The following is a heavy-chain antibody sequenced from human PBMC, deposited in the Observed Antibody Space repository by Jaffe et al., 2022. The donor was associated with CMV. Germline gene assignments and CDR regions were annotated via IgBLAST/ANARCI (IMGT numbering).Heavy chain of an antibody. D-gene: IGHD6-19*01. Sequence: QVQLQESGPGLVKPSETLSLTCTVSGGSISSYYWSWIRQPPGKGLEWIGYIYYSGSTNYNPSLKSRVTISVDTSKNQFSLKLSSVTAADTAVYYCARLTGYSSGWKNYYYYYYMDVWGKGTTVTVSS. V-gene: IGHV4-59*08. CDR2: IYYSGST. CDR3: ARLTGYSSGWKNYYYYYYMDV. CDR1: GGSISSYY. J-gene: IGHJ6*03.